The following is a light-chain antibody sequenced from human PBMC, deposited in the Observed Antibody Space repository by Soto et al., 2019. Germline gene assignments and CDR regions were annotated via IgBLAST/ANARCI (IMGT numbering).Light chain of an antibody. CDR3: QHYNGWPL. Sequence: EIVLTQSPGTLSLSPGERATLSCRASQSVSNNYLAWYQQKPGQAPRLLIYDASTRATGIPARFSGSGSGTEFSLTISSLQSEDFAIYYCQHYNGWPLFGPGTKVDNK. V-gene: IGKV3-15*01. CDR2: DAS. J-gene: IGKJ3*01. CDR1: QSVSNN.